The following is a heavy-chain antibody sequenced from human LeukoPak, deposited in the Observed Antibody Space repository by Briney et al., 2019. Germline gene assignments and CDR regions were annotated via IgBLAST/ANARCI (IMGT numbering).Heavy chain of an antibody. CDR1: GFTFTCCG. CDR2: ISYHGSNI. Sequence: TGGSLRPSCAASGFTFTCCGMHWVRQAPGKGLEWLAVISYHGSNIYYADSVKGRFTISRDNSKNTAFLQMNSLRPEDTALYYCARKNEQGVTDFWGQGALVTVSA. V-gene: IGHV3-30*03. J-gene: IGHJ4*02. D-gene: IGHD1-1*01. CDR3: ARKNEQGVTDF.